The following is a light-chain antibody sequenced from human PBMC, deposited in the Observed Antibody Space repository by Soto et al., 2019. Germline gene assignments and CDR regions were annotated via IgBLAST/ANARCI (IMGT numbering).Light chain of an antibody. J-gene: IGLJ1*01. CDR2: DVS. V-gene: IGLV2-14*01. CDR3: SSYTISNTLV. Sequence: QSALNQPASVSGSPGQSITISCTGTSSDVGGYNYVSWYQQYPGKAPKLMIYDVSNRPSGVSNRFSGSKSGNTASLTISGLQAEDEADYYCSSYTISNTLVFGSGTKLTVL. CDR1: SSDVGGYNY.